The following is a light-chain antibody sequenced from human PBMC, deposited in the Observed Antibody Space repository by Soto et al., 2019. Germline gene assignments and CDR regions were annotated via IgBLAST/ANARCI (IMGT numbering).Light chain of an antibody. Sequence: QSVLTQPPSASGTPGQRATIFVSGSTSNIGSKTVNWYQQLPGTAPKLLIYSNYQRPSGVPDRFSGSKSGTSASLAISGLQSEDEADYYCSAWDASLNGYVFGTGTKLTVL. J-gene: IGLJ1*01. V-gene: IGLV1-44*01. CDR2: SNY. CDR3: SAWDASLNGYV. CDR1: TSNIGSKT.